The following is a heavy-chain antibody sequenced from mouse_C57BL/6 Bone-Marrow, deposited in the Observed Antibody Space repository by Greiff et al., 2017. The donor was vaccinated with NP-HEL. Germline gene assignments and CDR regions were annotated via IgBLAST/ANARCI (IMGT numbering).Heavy chain of an antibody. V-gene: IGHV3-6*01. CDR1: GYSITSGYY. CDR2: ISYDGSN. CDR3: AREGWLLRYFDY. J-gene: IGHJ2*01. Sequence: EVKLQESGPGLVKPSQSLSLTCSVTGYSITSGYYWNWIRQFPGNKLEWMGYISYDGSNNYNPSLKNRISITRDTSKNQFFLKLNSVTTEDTATYYCAREGWLLRYFDYWGQGTTLTVSS. D-gene: IGHD2-3*01.